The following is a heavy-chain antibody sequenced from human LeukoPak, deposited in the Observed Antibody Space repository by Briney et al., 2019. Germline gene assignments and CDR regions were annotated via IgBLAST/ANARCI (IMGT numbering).Heavy chain of an antibody. Sequence: GESLKISCKGSGYSFTSYWIGWVRQMPGKGLEWMGIIYPGDSDTRYSPSFQGQVTISADKSISTAYLQWSSLKASDTAMYYCARLLQSHYYYYYGMDVWVQGTTVTVSS. D-gene: IGHD2-15*01. CDR3: ARLLQSHYYYYYGMDV. CDR1: GYSFTSYW. CDR2: IYPGDSDT. V-gene: IGHV5-51*01. J-gene: IGHJ6*02.